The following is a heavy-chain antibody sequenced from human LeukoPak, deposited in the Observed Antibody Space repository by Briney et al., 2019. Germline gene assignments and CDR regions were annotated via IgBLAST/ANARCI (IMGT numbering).Heavy chain of an antibody. J-gene: IGHJ4*02. CDR2: INPNSGGT. D-gene: IGHD3-3*01. V-gene: IGHV1-2*02. Sequence: GASVKVPCKASGYTFTGYYMHWVRQAPGQGLEWMGWINPNSGGTNYAQKFQGRVTMTRDTSISTAYMELSRLRSGDTAVYYCARGDDFRSGYYTGGSTPDYWGQGTLVTVSS. CDR1: GYTFTGYY. CDR3: ARGDDFRSGYYTGGSTPDY.